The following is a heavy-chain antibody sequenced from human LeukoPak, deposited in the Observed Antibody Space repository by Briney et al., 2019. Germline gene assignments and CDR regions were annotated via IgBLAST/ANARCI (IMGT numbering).Heavy chain of an antibody. V-gene: IGHV3-23*01. CDR1: GFTLSSYA. CDR3: AKQSAGSAAWYSLHYDF. CDR2: VDGGGGGT. J-gene: IGHJ4*02. Sequence: GGSLRLSCAASGFTLSSYAMTWVRQAPGRGLEWVSSVDGGGGGTYYADSVKGRFTISRDNSKDTLYLQMNGLRAEGTAVYFCAKQSAGSAAWYSLHYDFWGQGTLVTVSS. D-gene: IGHD6-13*01.